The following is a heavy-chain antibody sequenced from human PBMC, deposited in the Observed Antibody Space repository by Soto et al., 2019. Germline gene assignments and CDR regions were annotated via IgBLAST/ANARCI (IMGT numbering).Heavy chain of an antibody. V-gene: IGHV3-21*01. CDR3: ARGSDGSSFDC. D-gene: IGHD3-10*01. CDR1: GFTFSSYS. J-gene: IGHJ4*02. CDR2: IDRSSSYI. Sequence: EVQLVESGGGLVKPGGSLRLSCAAFGFTFSSYSMNWVRQAPGKGLEWVSSIDRSSSYIYYADSLKGRFTISRDNAKNSLYLQMDSLRVEDTAVYYCARGSDGSSFDCWGQGTLVTVSS.